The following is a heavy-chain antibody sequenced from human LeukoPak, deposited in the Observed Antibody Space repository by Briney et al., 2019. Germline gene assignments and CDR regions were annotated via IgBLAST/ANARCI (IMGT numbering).Heavy chain of an antibody. V-gene: IGHV1-2*02. CDR2: INPNSGGT. Sequence: ASVKVSCKASGYTFTGYYMHWVRQAPGQGLEWMGWINPNSGGTNYAQKFQGRVTMTRDTSISTAYMELSRLRSDDTAVYYCASPSARDFWSGYSYYLDYWGQGTLVTVSS. D-gene: IGHD3-3*01. J-gene: IGHJ4*02. CDR3: ASPSARDFWSGYSYYLDY. CDR1: GYTFTGYY.